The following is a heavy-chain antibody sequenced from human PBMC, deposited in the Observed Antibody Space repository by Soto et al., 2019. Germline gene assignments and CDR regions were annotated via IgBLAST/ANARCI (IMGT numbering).Heavy chain of an antibody. D-gene: IGHD6-19*01. CDR1: GFTFSSYA. J-gene: IGHJ4*02. V-gene: IGHV3-23*01. Sequence: EVQLLESGGGLVQPGGSLRLSCAASGFTFSSYAMSWVRQAPGKGLEWVSAISGSGGSTYYADSVKGRVTISRDNAKNTPYLQTNSLRAEDTAAYCCARLSSGWYFDYWGQGTLVTVSS. CDR2: ISGSGGST. CDR3: ARLSSGWYFDY.